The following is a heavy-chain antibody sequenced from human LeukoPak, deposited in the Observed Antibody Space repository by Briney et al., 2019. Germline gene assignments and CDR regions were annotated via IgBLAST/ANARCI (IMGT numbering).Heavy chain of an antibody. CDR2: MNPNSGNT. CDR1: GYTFTNYD. CDR3: ARGAGYSSGWYGYYSYGLDV. Sequence: ASVKVSCKASGYTFTNYDIHWVRQATGQGLEWMGWMNPNSGNTGYAQKFQGRVTMTRNTSISTAYMELSSLRSEDTAVYYCARGAGYSSGWYGYYSYGLDVWGQGTTVTASS. V-gene: IGHV1-8*01. J-gene: IGHJ6*02. D-gene: IGHD6-19*01.